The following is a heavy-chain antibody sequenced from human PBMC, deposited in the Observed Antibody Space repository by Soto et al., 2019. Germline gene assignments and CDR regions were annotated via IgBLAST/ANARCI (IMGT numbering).Heavy chain of an antibody. CDR1: GGSFSGYY. CDR3: ARVPMLTGELRYFDL. J-gene: IGHJ2*01. V-gene: IGHV4-34*01. D-gene: IGHD7-27*01. Sequence: SETLSLTCAVYGGSFSGYYWRWIRQPPGKGLEWIGEINHSGSTNYNPSLKSRVTISVDTSKNHFSLKLSSVTAADTAVYYCARVPMLTGELRYFDLWGRGTLVTVSS. CDR2: INHSGST.